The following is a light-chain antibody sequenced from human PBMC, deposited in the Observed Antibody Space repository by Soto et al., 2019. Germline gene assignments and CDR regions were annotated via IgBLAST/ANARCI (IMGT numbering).Light chain of an antibody. V-gene: IGLV2-14*03. CDR3: ASFTRSVTVV. Sequence: QSALTQPASVSGSPGQSIAISCPGTSGDVGGYSYVSWYQQHPGKVPRLIISDVNKRPSGVSDRFSGSKSGNTASLTISGLQSEDEADYYCASFTRSVTVVFGGGTKLTVL. CDR2: DVN. J-gene: IGLJ2*01. CDR1: SGDVGGYSY.